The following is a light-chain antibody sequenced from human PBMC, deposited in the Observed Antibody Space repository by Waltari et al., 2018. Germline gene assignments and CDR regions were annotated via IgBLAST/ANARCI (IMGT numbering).Light chain of an antibody. CDR1: SSDVGGYNY. V-gene: IGLV2-14*01. CDR2: EVS. CDR3: TSYTSSSISHVL. J-gene: IGLJ2*01. Sequence: QSALTQPASVSGSPGQSITISCTGTSSDVGGYNYLSWYQHQPGKAPKLIIYEVSNRPSGVSNRCSGSKSGNTASLTISGLQAEDEGDYYCTSYTSSSISHVLFGGGTKLSVL.